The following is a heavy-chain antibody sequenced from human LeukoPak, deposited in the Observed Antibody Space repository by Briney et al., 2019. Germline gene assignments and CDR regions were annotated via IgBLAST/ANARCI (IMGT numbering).Heavy chain of an antibody. CDR3: AKDMRSSTSYLLDY. V-gene: IGHV3-9*01. CDR2: ISWNSGST. CDR1: GFTFDDYA. D-gene: IGHD2-2*01. J-gene: IGHJ4*02. Sequence: PGGSLRLSCAASGFTFDDYAMHWVRQAPGKGLEWVSGISWNSGSTGYADSVKGRFTISRDNAKNSLYLQMNSLRAEDTALYYCAKDMRSSTSYLLDYWGQGTLVTVSS.